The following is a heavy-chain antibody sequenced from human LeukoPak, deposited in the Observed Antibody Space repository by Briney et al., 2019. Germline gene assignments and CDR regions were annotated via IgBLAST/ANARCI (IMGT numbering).Heavy chain of an antibody. V-gene: IGHV4-34*01. CDR3: ARDPTTVVTTPYYFDF. D-gene: IGHD4-23*01. Sequence: SETLSLTCAVHGGSFSGYHWNWIRQFPGKGLELNGEINDRGHTNYNPSLESRVTISVDTSKKQFSLKLSSVAAADTAVYYCARDPTTVVTTPYYFDFWGQGTLVTVSS. CDR2: INDRGHT. CDR1: GGSFSGYH. J-gene: IGHJ4*02.